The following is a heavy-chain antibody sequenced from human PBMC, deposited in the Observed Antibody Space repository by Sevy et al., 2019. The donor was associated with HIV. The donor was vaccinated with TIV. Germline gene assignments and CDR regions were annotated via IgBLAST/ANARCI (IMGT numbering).Heavy chain of an antibody. Sequence: AGSLRLSCAASGFTFSSYSMNWVRQAPGKGLEWVSSIGSSSSYIYYADSVKGRFTISRDNAKNSLYLQMNSLRAEDTDVYYCARDTLGPSRWLVYDAFDIWGQGTMVTVSS. CDR1: GFTFSSYS. D-gene: IGHD6-19*01. CDR3: ARDTLGPSRWLVYDAFDI. V-gene: IGHV3-21*01. J-gene: IGHJ3*02. CDR2: IGSSSSYI.